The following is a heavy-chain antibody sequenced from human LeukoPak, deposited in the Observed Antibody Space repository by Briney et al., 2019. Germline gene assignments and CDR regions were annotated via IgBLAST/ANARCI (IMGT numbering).Heavy chain of an antibody. Sequence: TAGGSLRLSGAASGFTFSSYSMNWVRQAPGKGLEWVSSISSSSSYIYYADSVKGRFTISRDNAKNSLYLQMNSLRAEDTAVYYCARDVAGNYYDSSGYSTGNWFDPWGQGTLVTVSS. CDR3: ARDVAGNYYDSSGYSTGNWFDP. CDR2: ISSSSSYI. J-gene: IGHJ5*02. V-gene: IGHV3-21*01. D-gene: IGHD3-22*01. CDR1: GFTFSSYS.